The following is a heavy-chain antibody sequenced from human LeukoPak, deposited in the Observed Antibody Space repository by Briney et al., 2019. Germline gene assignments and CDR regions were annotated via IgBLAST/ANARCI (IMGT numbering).Heavy chain of an antibody. Sequence: SETLSLTCTVSGGSISSSSYYWGWIRQPPGKGLEWIGYIYYSGSTNYNPSLKSRVTISVDTSKNQFSLKLSSVTAADTAVYYCARQPNYYDSSGYFDYWGQGTLVTVSS. D-gene: IGHD3-22*01. V-gene: IGHV4-61*05. CDR2: IYYSGST. CDR3: ARQPNYYDSSGYFDY. CDR1: GGSISSSSYY. J-gene: IGHJ4*02.